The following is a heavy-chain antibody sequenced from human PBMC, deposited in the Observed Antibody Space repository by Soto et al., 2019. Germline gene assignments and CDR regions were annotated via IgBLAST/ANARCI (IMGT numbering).Heavy chain of an antibody. Sequence: QIQLVQSGAEVKKAGASVKVSCKASGYTFTNYGISWVRQALGQGLEWMGWISAYNDNTNYAQKFQGRVTLTTDTSTRTAYMELRSLTSDETAVYYCAREGYYYGSGSYSPHRYYGMDVWGQGTTVTVFS. D-gene: IGHD3-10*01. CDR1: GYTFTNYG. CDR3: AREGYYYGSGSYSPHRYYGMDV. V-gene: IGHV1-18*01. CDR2: ISAYNDNT. J-gene: IGHJ6*02.